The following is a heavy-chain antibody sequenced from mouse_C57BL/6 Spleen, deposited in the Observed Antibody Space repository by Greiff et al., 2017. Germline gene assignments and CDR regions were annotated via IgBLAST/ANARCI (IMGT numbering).Heavy chain of an antibody. CDR1: GYTFTSYW. V-gene: IGHV1-53*01. Sequence: QVQLQQSGTELVKPGASVKLSCKASGYTFTSYWMHWVKQRPGQGLEWIGNINPSNGGTNYNEKFKSKATLTVDKSSSTAYMQLSSLTSEDSAVYCCAREEEDSSGPYFDYWGQGTTLTVSS. D-gene: IGHD3-2*02. CDR2: INPSNGGT. J-gene: IGHJ2*01. CDR3: AREEEDSSGPYFDY.